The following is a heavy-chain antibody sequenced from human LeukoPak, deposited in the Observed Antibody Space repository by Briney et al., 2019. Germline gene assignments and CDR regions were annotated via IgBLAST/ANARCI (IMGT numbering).Heavy chain of an antibody. V-gene: IGHV3-30*02. J-gene: IGHJ4*02. D-gene: IGHD3-16*01. Sequence: DSVKGRFTISRDNSKNTLYLQMNSLRAEDTAVYYCAKDRGSYIDYWGQGTLVTVSS. CDR3: AKDRGSYIDY.